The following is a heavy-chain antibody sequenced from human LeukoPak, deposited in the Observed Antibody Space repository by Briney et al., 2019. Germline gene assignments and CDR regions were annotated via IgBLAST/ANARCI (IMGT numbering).Heavy chain of an antibody. Sequence: GGSLRLSCAASGFTVSSNYMSWVRQAAGKGLEWVAVIYSDGSTYYADSVKGRFTISRDNSKNTLYLQMNSLRAEDTAVYYCARDSDYYDRGGYRPPLGYWGQGTLVTVSS. J-gene: IGHJ4*02. V-gene: IGHV3-66*01. CDR1: GFTVSSNY. CDR2: IYSDGST. CDR3: ARDSDYYDRGGYRPPLGY. D-gene: IGHD3-22*01.